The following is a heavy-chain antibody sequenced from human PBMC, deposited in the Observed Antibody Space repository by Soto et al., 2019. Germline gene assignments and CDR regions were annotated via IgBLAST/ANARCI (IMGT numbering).Heavy chain of an antibody. CDR1: GFTFSNYG. Sequence: ESGGGVVQPGTSLRLACVATGFTFSNYGLHWVRQAPGRVLEWVAVIWHDGSQKYLADSVRGRFTISRDNSQNKVYLQMNSLRAEDTAVYYCEGRDDPFHVWGQGTMVTVSS. V-gene: IGHV3-33*01. CDR3: EGRDDPFHV. J-gene: IGHJ3*01. CDR2: IWHDGSQK.